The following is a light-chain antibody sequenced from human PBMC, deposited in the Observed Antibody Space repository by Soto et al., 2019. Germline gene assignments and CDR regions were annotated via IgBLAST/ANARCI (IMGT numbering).Light chain of an antibody. J-gene: IGLJ2*01. CDR2: DVS. V-gene: IGLV2-14*01. Sequence: QSALTQPASVSGSPGQSITISCTGTSSDVGGYNYVSWYQQHPGKAPKLMIYDVSNRPSGVSNRFSGSKSGNTASLTISGLQAEDEDDDYCSSYSSSSTPYVVFGGGTKVTVL. CDR1: SSDVGGYNY. CDR3: SSYSSSSTPYVV.